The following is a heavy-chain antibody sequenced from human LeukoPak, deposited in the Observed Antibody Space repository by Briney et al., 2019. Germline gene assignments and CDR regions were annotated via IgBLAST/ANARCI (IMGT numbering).Heavy chain of an antibody. D-gene: IGHD6-13*01. CDR1: GFTFSSYG. CDR2: ISYDGSNK. J-gene: IGHJ1*01. CDR3: AKDATSSQRYFQH. Sequence: PGGSLRLSCAASGFTFSSYGMHWVRQAPGKGLEWVAVISYDGSNKYYADSVKGRFTISRDNSKNTLYLQMNSLRAEDTAVYYCAKDATSSQRYFQHWGQGTLVTVSS. V-gene: IGHV3-30*18.